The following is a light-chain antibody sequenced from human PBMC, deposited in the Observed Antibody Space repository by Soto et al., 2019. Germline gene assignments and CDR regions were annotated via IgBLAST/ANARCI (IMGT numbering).Light chain of an antibody. Sequence: EIVMTQSPATLSVSPGERATLSCRASQRVSSNLAWYQQKPGQAPRLLIYGASTRATGIPARFSGSGSGTDITLTISSLQSEDFAVYYCQQYNNWPPWTFCQGTKVEIK. CDR1: QRVSSN. CDR2: GAS. CDR3: QQYNNWPPWT. V-gene: IGKV3-15*01. J-gene: IGKJ1*01.